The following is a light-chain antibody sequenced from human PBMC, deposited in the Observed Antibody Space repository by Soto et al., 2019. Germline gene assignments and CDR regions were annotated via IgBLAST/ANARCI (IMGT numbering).Light chain of an antibody. V-gene: IGLV2-14*03. CDR2: DVN. Sequence: QSLLTQPSSVSGSPGQSITISCTGTSSDVGGYTHVSWYQQHPGKAPKLMIYDVNNRPSGVSNRLSGSKSGNTASLTISGLQADDEGDYYCSSYTSSSSYVFGTGTKVTVL. CDR1: SSDVGGYTH. CDR3: SSYTSSSSYV. J-gene: IGLJ1*01.